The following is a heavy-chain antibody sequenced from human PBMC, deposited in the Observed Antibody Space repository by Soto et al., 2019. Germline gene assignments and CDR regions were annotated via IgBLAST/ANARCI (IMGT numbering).Heavy chain of an antibody. CDR2: VDSDGRGT. CDR1: GITFTNYW. J-gene: IGHJ4*02. CDR3: GTVFEH. V-gene: IGHV3-74*01. Sequence: EVQLVESGGGSVQLGGSLRLSCVASGITFTNYWMHWVSQVPGKGLVWVARVDSDGRGTSYADFVKGRFTISRDNAKNTLYLQMNSLRVEDTAMYYCGTVFEHWGQGIPVTVSS.